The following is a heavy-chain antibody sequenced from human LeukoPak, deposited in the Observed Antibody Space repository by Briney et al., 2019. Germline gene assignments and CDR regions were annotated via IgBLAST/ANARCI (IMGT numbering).Heavy chain of an antibody. J-gene: IGHJ6*03. V-gene: IGHV3-23*01. CDR3: ATHRLRWSEEVYYMDV. Sequence: GGSLRLSCAASGFTFSSYAMSWVRQAPGKGLEWVSAISGSGGSTYYADSVKGRFTISRDNSKNTLYLQMNSLRAEDTAVYYCATHRLRWSEEVYYMDVWGKGTTVTVS. CDR2: ISGSGGST. CDR1: GFTFSSYA. D-gene: IGHD4-23*01.